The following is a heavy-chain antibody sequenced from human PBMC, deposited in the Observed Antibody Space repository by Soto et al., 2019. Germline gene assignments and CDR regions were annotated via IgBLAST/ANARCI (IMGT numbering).Heavy chain of an antibody. Sequence: EVQLVESGGVVVQPGGSLRLSCAASGFTFDDYTMHWVRQAPGKGLEWVSLISWDGGSTYYADSVKGRFTISRDNSKNSLYLQMNSLRTEDTALYYCAKDTGGPSSSWPNYYYYGMDVWGQGTTATVSS. CDR3: AKDTGGPSSSWPNYYYYGMDV. J-gene: IGHJ6*02. CDR1: GFTFDDYT. D-gene: IGHD6-13*01. CDR2: ISWDGGST. V-gene: IGHV3-43*01.